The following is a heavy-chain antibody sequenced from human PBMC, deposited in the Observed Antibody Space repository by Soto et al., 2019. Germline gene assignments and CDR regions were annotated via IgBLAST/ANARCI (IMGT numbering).Heavy chain of an antibody. CDR1: GYSFTSYW. Sequence: PGESLKISCKGSGYSFTSYWISWVRQMPGKGLEWMGRIDPSDSYTNYSPSFQGHVTISADKSISTAYLQWSSLKASDTAMYYCARPLFYYGSPGGGMDVWGQGTTVTVSS. CDR3: ARPLFYYGSPGGGMDV. D-gene: IGHD3-10*01. J-gene: IGHJ6*02. V-gene: IGHV5-10-1*01. CDR2: IDPSDSYT.